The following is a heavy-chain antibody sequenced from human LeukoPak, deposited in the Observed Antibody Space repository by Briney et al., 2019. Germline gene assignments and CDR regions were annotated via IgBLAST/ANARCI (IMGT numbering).Heavy chain of an antibody. CDR2: KYYSGNT. D-gene: IGHD2-2*01. CDR3: ARLRRPPQFQLLYDAFDI. CDR1: GVSISMYY. Sequence: AETLSLSCAVSGVSISMYYRSLIRQPPGKGLEWIWDKYYSGNTNYNPSLKSRVTISVDTSKNQFSLKLSSVTAADTAVYYCARLRRPPQFQLLYDAFDIWGQGTMVTVSS. V-gene: IGHV4-59*08. J-gene: IGHJ3*02.